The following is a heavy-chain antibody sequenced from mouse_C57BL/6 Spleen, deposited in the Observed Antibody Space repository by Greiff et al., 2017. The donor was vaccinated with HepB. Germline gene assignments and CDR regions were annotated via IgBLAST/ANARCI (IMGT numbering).Heavy chain of an antibody. V-gene: IGHV1-82*01. CDR3: ARSRGIGLDYAMDY. CDR2: IYPGDGDT. D-gene: IGHD1-1*01. Sequence: QVQLQQSGPELVKPGASVKISYKASGYAFSSSWMNWVKQRPGKGLEWIGRIYPGDGDTNYNGKFKGKATLTADKSSSTAYMQLSSLTSEDSAVYFCARSRGIGLDYAMDYWGQGTSVTVSS. CDR1: GYAFSSSW. J-gene: IGHJ4*01.